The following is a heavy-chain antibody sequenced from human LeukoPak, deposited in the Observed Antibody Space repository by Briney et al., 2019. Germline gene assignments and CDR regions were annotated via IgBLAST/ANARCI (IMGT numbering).Heavy chain of an antibody. CDR3: AKAPYSGGSSWTEFDY. D-gene: IGHD6-13*01. CDR2: IRYDGSDK. V-gene: IGHV3-30*02. J-gene: IGHJ4*02. CDR1: GFTFSNYG. Sequence: HPGGSLRLSCAGSGFTFSNYGIHWVRQAPGKGLEWVSFIRYDGSDKYYADSVKGRFTISRDSSKNTVYLQMNSLRDEDTAVYYCAKAPYSGGSSWTEFDYSGQGTLVTVSS.